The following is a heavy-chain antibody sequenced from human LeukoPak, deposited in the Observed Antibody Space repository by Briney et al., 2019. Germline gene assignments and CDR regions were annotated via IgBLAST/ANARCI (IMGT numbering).Heavy chain of an antibody. D-gene: IGHD3-16*01. Sequence: PGGSLRLSCAASGFTFSSYSMNWVRQAPGKGLEWVSFISSSSSYIYYADSVKGRFTISRDNAKNSLYLQMNSLRAEDTAVYYCARSERGYYNYYMDVWGKGTTVTISS. CDR3: ARSERGYYNYYMDV. V-gene: IGHV3-21*01. J-gene: IGHJ6*03. CDR1: GFTFSSYS. CDR2: ISSSSSYI.